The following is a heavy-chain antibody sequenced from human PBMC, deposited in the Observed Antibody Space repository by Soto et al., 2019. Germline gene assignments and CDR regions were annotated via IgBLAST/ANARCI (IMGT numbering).Heavy chain of an antibody. V-gene: IGHV3-9*01. CDR2: ISWNSGSI. CDR3: AKDAHGADYYYYGMDV. Sequence: SLRLSCAASGFTFDDYAMHWVRQAPGKGLEWVSGISWNSGSIGYADSVKGRFTISRDNAKNSLYLQMNSLRAEGTALYYCAKDAHGADYYYYGMDVWGEGTTVTVSS. CDR1: GFTFDDYA. J-gene: IGHJ6*04. D-gene: IGHD3-10*01.